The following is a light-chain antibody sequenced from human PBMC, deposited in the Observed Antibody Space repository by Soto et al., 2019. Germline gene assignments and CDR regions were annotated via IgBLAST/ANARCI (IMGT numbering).Light chain of an antibody. CDR1: QSVSSD. CDR2: GAS. J-gene: IGKJ2*01. CDR3: QQYNNWPPYT. Sequence: EIVMTQSPATLSVSPGDRVTLSCRASQSVSSDLAWYQQRPGQAPRLLIYGASTRATGIPARFSGTGSGTEFTLTISGLQSEDFAIYSCQQYNNWPPYTFGQGTKVDIK. V-gene: IGKV3-15*01.